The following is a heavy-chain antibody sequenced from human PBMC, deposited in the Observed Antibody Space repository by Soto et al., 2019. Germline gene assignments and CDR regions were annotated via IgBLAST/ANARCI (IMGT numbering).Heavy chain of an antibody. CDR1: GFTFNSYG. D-gene: IGHD1-26*01. V-gene: IGHV3-30*03. CDR3: ARTRSAWSDFHYYSLDV. CDR2: ISYDSTKT. Sequence: GGSLRLSCASSGFTFNSYGMHWVRQGPGNGLEWVAFISYDSTKTYYADSVKGRFTISRDNSNSALYVQMNSLTGEDTAVYYCARTRSAWSDFHYYSLDVWGQGTTVTVSS. J-gene: IGHJ6*02.